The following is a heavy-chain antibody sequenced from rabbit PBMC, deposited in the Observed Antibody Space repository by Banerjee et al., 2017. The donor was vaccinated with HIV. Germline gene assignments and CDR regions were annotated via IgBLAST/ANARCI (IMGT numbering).Heavy chain of an antibody. CDR3: ARDRATSGVDGYVFNL. J-gene: IGHJ4*01. CDR2: IYAGSSGTT. CDR1: GFSFGNSYS. D-gene: IGHD6-1*01. V-gene: IGHV1S45*01. Sequence: QQQLEESGGGLVKPGGTLTLTCTASGFSFGNSYSICWVRQAPGKGPEWIACIYAGSSGTTAYATWAKGRFTVSKTSSTTVTLQMTSLTAADTATYFCARDRATSGVDGYVFNLWGPGTLVTVS.